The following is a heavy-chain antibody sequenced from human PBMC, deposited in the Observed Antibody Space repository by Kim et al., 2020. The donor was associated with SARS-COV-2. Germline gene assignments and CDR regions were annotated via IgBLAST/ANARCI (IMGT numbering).Heavy chain of an antibody. CDR3: ARVGDWNDPDFFDY. CDR1: GFTFSSYS. D-gene: IGHD1-1*01. V-gene: IGHV3-21*01. J-gene: IGHJ4*02. CDR2: ISSSSSYI. Sequence: GGSLRLSCAASGFTFSSYSMNWVRQAPGKGLEWVSSISSSSSYIYYADSVKGRFTISRDNAKNSLYLQMNSLRAEDTAVYYCARVGDWNDPDFFDYWGQGTLVTVSS.